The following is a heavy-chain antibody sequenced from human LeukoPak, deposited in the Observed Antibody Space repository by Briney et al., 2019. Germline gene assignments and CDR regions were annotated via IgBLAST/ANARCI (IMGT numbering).Heavy chain of an antibody. Sequence: GGSLRLSCAASGFTFSIYGMHGGREAPGKGLEWGAFIRYDGSNKYYADSVKGRFTISRDNSKNTLYLQMNSLRAEDTAVYYCAKDGPSITIFDYYYYMDVWGKGTTVTVSS. V-gene: IGHV3-30*02. D-gene: IGHD3-3*01. CDR3: AKDGPSITIFDYYYYMDV. J-gene: IGHJ6*03. CDR2: IRYDGSNK. CDR1: GFTFSIYG.